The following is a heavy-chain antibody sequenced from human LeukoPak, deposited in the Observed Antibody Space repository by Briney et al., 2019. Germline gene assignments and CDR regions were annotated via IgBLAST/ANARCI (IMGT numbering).Heavy chain of an antibody. V-gene: IGHV3-11*01. CDR1: GFTFSDYY. D-gene: IGHD5-18*01. J-gene: IGHJ6*02. CDR2: ISSSGSTI. CDR3: ARETRPYSYGSPNYYYYGMDV. Sequence: GGSLRLSCAASGFTFSDYYMSWIRQAPGKGLEWVSYISSSGSTIYYADSVKGRFTISRDNAKNSLCLQMNSLRAEDTAVYYCARETRPYSYGSPNYYYYGMDVWGQGTTVTVSS.